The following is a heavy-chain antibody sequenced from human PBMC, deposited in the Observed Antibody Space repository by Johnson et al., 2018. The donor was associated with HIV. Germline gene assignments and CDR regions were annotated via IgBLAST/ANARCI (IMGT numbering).Heavy chain of an antibody. CDR2: ISGSPGRT. J-gene: IGHJ3*02. V-gene: IGHV3-23*04. Sequence: VQLVESGGGLVQPGGSLRLSCAASGFTFSSYVMSWVRQTPGKGLEWVSLISGSPGRTNYADSVKGRFSISRDNYKNTLNLKLNGLRPEDTALYYCAKDGNDILTGQGPDGFDIWGQGTMVTVSS. CDR3: AKDGNDILTGQGPDGFDI. D-gene: IGHD3-9*01. CDR1: GFTFSSYV.